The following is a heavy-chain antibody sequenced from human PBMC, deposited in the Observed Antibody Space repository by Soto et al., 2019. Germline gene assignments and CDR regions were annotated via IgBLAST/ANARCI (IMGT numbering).Heavy chain of an antibody. CDR1: GGSFSGYY. V-gene: IGHV4-34*01. D-gene: IGHD2-8*02. Sequence: NPSETLSLTCAVYGGSFSGYYWSWIRQPPGEGLEWIGEINHSGSTNYNPSLKSRVTISVDTSKNQFSLNLTSVTAADTAVYYCARGRRVGTQKNIRYWSQRLKYYSYYGMDVWGQGTTVTVSS. J-gene: IGHJ6*02. CDR2: INHSGST. CDR3: ARGRRVGTQKNIRYWSQRLKYYSYYGMDV.